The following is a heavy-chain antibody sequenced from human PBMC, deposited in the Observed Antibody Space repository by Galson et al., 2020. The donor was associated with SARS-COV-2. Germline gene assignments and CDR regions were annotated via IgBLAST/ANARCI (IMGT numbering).Heavy chain of an antibody. J-gene: IGHJ5*02. Sequence: GESLKISCAASGFTFSSYWMSWVRQAPGKGLEWVANIKQDGSEKYYVDSVKGRFTISRDNAKNSLYLQMNSLRAEDTAVYYCARDILEYSSSSATYNWFDPWGQGTLVTVSS. V-gene: IGHV3-7*01. CDR1: GFTFSSYW. CDR3: ARDILEYSSSSATYNWFDP. D-gene: IGHD6-6*01. CDR2: IKQDGSEK.